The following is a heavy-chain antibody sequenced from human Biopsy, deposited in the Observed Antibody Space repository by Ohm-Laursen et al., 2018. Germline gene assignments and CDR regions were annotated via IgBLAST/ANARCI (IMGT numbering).Heavy chain of an antibody. CDR1: GLTFNVYS. D-gene: IGHD3-10*01. J-gene: IGHJ6*02. CDR2: ITSRTSST. Sequence: SLRLSCAASGLTFNVYSIVWVRQAPGKGLEWVSSITSRTSSTYYADSVKGRVTICRDNANNSVSLQMNNLRVDDTAVYYCARWYGDLFYYYNGMDVWGQGTTVTVSS. CDR3: ARWYGDLFYYYNGMDV. V-gene: IGHV3-21*01.